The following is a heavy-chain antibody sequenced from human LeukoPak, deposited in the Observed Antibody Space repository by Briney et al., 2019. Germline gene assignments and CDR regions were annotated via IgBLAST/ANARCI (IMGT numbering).Heavy chain of an antibody. CDR1: GGSFSGYY. CDR2: INHSGST. Sequence: SSETLSLTCAVYGGSFSGYYWSWIRQPPGKGLEWIGEINHSGSTNYNPSLKSRVTISVDTSKNQFSLKLSSVTAADTAVYYCARGDQSGSYNLPDAFDIWGQGTMVTVSS. D-gene: IGHD1-26*01. J-gene: IGHJ3*02. V-gene: IGHV4-34*01. CDR3: ARGDQSGSYNLPDAFDI.